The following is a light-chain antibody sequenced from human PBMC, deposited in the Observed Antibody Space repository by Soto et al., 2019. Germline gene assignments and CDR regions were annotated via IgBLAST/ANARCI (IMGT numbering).Light chain of an antibody. Sequence: QSVLTQPPSASGTPGQRVTISCSGIGSDPVNWFQQLPGTAPKLLIYSDNQRPSGVPDRFSGSRSGTSASLAISGLQSDDEADYYCATWDDSLLGPVVFGGGTKLTVL. J-gene: IGLJ2*01. CDR3: ATWDDSLLGPVV. CDR1: IGSDP. V-gene: IGLV1-44*01. CDR2: SDN.